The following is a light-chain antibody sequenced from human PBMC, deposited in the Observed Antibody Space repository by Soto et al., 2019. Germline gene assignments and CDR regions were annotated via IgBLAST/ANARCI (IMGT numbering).Light chain of an antibody. CDR2: AAS. J-gene: IGKJ1*01. CDR3: QQYYSFPPT. CDR1: QGISSY. V-gene: IGKV1-9*01. Sequence: IQLTQSPSSLSASVGDRVTITCRASQGISSYLGWYQQNPGKAPKLLIYAASTLQSGVPSRFSGSGSGTDFTLTISCLQSEDFATYYCQQYYSFPPTFGQGTKVDNK.